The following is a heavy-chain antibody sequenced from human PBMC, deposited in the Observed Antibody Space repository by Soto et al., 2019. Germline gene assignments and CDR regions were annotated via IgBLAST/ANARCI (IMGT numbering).Heavy chain of an antibody. CDR1: GGSISTGDYY. CDR2: IYYSGNT. V-gene: IGHV4-30-4*01. Sequence: SETLSLTCTVSGGSISTGDYYWSWIRQPPGKGLEWIGYIYYSGNTYYNPSLKSRLTISIDTSRNQFSLKLSSVAAADTAVYYCARWGTQLWQNFIDYWGQGTLVTVSS. J-gene: IGHJ4*02. CDR3: ARWGTQLWQNFIDY. D-gene: IGHD5-18*01.